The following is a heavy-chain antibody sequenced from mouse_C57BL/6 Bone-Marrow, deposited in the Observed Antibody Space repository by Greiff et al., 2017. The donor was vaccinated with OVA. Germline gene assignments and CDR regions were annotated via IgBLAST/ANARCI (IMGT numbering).Heavy chain of an antibody. CDR3: ARKDYSNYVGAMDY. CDR2: IYPGNGDT. CDR1: GYTFTSYN. J-gene: IGHJ4*01. V-gene: IGHV1-12*01. D-gene: IGHD2-5*01. Sequence: LQQSGAELVRPGASVKMSCKASGYTFTSYNMHWVKQTPRQGLEWIGAIYPGNGDTSYNQKFKGKATLTVDKSSSTAYMQLSSLTSEDSAVYFCARKDYSNYVGAMDYWGQGTSVTVSS.